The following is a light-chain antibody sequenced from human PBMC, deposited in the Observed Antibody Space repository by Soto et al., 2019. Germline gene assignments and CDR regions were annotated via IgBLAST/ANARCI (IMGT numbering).Light chain of an antibody. CDR2: KAS. CDR3: QQYNSYSWT. CDR1: QSISSW. V-gene: IGKV1-5*03. J-gene: IGKJ1*01. Sequence: DIQMTQSPSTLSASVGDRVTITCLSSQSISSWLAWYQQKPGKAPKLLIYKASSLESGVPSRFSGSGSGTEFTLTISSLQPDDFATYYCQQYNSYSWTFGQGTEVEIK.